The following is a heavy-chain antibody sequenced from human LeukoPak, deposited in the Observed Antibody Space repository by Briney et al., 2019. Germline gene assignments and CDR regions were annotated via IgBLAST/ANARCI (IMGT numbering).Heavy chain of an antibody. V-gene: IGHV3-15*01. Sequence: KPGGSLRLSCAASGFTFSNVWMSWVRRAPGKGLEWVGRIKSKTDGGTTDYAAPVKGRFTISRDDSKNTLYLQMNSLKTEDTAVYYCTTADLYSSAPYYFDYWGQGTLVTVSS. D-gene: IGHD6-19*01. J-gene: IGHJ4*02. CDR2: IKSKTDGGTT. CDR1: GFTFSNVW. CDR3: TTADLYSSAPYYFDY.